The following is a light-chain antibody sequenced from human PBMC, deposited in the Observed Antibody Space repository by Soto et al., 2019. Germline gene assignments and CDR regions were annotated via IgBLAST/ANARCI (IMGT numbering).Light chain of an antibody. CDR2: YDN. Sequence: QSVLTQQPSASGTPGQRVTISCSGSNSNIGSNTVNWYQQLPGTAPKLLIYYDNLRPSGVPDRISGSKSGTSASLAISGLQSDDEAYYYCAAWDDSLNGRVFGTGTKLTVL. CDR3: AAWDDSLNGRV. J-gene: IGLJ1*01. CDR1: NSNIGSNT. V-gene: IGLV1-44*01.